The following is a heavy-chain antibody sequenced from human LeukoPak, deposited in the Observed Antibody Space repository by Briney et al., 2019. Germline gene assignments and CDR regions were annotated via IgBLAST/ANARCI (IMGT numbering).Heavy chain of an antibody. CDR1: GGSISSYY. J-gene: IGHJ4*02. V-gene: IGHV4-59*01. Sequence: SETLSLTCTGSGGSISSYYWSWIRQPPGKGLEWIGYIYYSGSTNYNPSLKSRVTISVDTSKNQFSLKLSSVTAADTAVYYCARGKGVMRHYFDYWGQGPLVTVS. D-gene: IGHD3-16*01. CDR2: IYYSGST. CDR3: ARGKGVMRHYFDY.